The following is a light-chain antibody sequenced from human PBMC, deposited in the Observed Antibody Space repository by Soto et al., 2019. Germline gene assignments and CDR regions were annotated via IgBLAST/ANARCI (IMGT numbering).Light chain of an antibody. J-gene: IGKJ1*01. CDR1: QSVSSN. CDR2: GAS. CDR3: QQYNDWPKT. Sequence: EIVMTQSPATLSVSPGERATLSCRASQSVSSNLAWYQQKPGQAPSLLIYGASTRASGIPARFSGSGSGTEFTLTISSLQSEDFAVYHCQQYNDWPKTFGHGTKVDIK. V-gene: IGKV3-15*01.